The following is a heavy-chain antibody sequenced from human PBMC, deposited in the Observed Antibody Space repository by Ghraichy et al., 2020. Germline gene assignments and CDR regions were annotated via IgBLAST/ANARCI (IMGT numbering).Heavy chain of an antibody. D-gene: IGHD5-18*01. CDR1: GFTFDDYA. Sequence: GGSLRLSCAASGFTFDDYAMHWVRQAPGKGLEWVSGISWNSGSIGYADSVKGRFTISRDNAKNSLYLQMNSLRAEDTAFYYCAKAQGYSYGRALDYWGQGTLVTVSS. J-gene: IGHJ4*02. V-gene: IGHV3-9*01. CDR3: AKAQGYSYGRALDY. CDR2: ISWNSGSI.